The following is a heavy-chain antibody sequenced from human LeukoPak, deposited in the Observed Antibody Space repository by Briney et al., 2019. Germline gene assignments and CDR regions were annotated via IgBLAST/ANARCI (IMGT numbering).Heavy chain of an antibody. Sequence: GGSLRLSCAASGFTFSSYAMNWVRQAPGKGLEWVAVVWYDGSSKYYADSVKGRFTISRDNSKNTLYLQMNSLRVEDTAVYYCAKVEEAIFGVVSPYFYYGMDVWGQGTTVTVTS. J-gene: IGHJ6*02. CDR2: VWYDGSSK. V-gene: IGHV3-30*02. D-gene: IGHD3-3*01. CDR1: GFTFSSYA. CDR3: AKVEEAIFGVVSPYFYYGMDV.